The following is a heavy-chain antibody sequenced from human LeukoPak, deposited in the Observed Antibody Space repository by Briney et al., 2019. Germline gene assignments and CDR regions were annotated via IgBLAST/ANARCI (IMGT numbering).Heavy chain of an antibody. CDR1: GFTFSSCG. V-gene: IGHV3-23*01. J-gene: IGHJ6*03. CDR3: ARGRRYCSGGSCYSKANYYYYYMDV. CDR2: LSDSGGST. Sequence: GGSLRLSCAASGFTFSSCGMSWVRQAPGKGLEWVSALSDSGGSTFYADSVKGRFTISRDNSKNTLYLQINSLRAEDTAVYYCARGRRYCSGGSCYSKANYYYYYMDVWGKGTTVTISS. D-gene: IGHD2-15*01.